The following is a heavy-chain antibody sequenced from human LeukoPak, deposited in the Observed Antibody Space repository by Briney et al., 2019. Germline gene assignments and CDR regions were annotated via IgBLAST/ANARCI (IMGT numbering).Heavy chain of an antibody. CDR1: GGSISSSNW. CDR2: IYHSGST. V-gene: IGHV4-4*02. J-gene: IGHJ5*02. D-gene: IGHD2-2*01. CDR3: ARGGCSSTSCYPFDP. Sequence: SGTLSLTCAVSGGSISSSNWWSWVRQPPGKGPEWIGEIYHSGSTNYNPSLKSRVTISVDKSKNQFSLKLSSVTAADTAVYYCARGGCSSTSCYPFDPWGQGTLVTVSS.